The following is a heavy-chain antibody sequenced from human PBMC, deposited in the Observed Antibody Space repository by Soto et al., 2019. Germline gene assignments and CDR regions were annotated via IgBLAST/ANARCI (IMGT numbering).Heavy chain of an antibody. CDR3: AREEGAVTTGGYYYYYGVDV. V-gene: IGHV4-31*03. CDR1: GGSISSGGFY. CDR2: IYYSGTT. Sequence: QVQLQESGPGLVKPSQTLSLTCTVSGGSISSGGFYWSWIRQHPGEGLEWIGYIYYSGTTKYNPSLKSRVTISVDTSKNQFSLKLSYVTAADTAVYYCAREEGAVTTGGYYYYYGVDVWGQGTTVTVSS. J-gene: IGHJ6*02. D-gene: IGHD4-17*01.